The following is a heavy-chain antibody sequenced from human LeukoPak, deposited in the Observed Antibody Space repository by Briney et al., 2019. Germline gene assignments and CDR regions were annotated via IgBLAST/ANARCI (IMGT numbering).Heavy chain of an antibody. CDR3: ARVAVGGTRAFDI. Sequence: GGSLRLSCAASGFTFSSYAMSWVRQAPGKGLEWVSAISGSGGSTYYADSVKGRFTISRDNAKNTLYLQMDSLRAEDTAVYYCARVAVGGTRAFDIWGQGTTVTVSS. J-gene: IGHJ3*02. CDR1: GFTFSSYA. CDR2: ISGSGGST. V-gene: IGHV3-23*01. D-gene: IGHD6-19*01.